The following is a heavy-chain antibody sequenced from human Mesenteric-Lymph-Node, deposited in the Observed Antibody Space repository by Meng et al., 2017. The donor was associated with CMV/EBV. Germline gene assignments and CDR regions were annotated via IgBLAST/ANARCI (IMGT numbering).Heavy chain of an antibody. D-gene: IGHD6-13*01. CDR2: IKGKTDGGTT. CDR3: TTDGAAAGTGVDY. J-gene: IGHJ4*02. CDR1: GFTFGDYA. Sequence: GESLKISCTASGFTFGDYAMSWVRQAPGKGLEWVGRIKGKTDGGTTDSGAPVKGRFTISRDDSKSTLYLQMNSLKTEDTAVYYCTTDGAAAGTGVDYWGQGTLVTVSS. V-gene: IGHV3-15*01.